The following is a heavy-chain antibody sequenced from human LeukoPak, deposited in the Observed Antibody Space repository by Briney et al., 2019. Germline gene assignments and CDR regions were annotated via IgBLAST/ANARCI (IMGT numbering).Heavy chain of an antibody. J-gene: IGHJ4*02. V-gene: IGHV3-23*01. Sequence: GGSLRLSCAASGFTFSSYAMSWVRQAPGKGLEWVSAFSGSGGSTYYADSVKGRFTISRDNSKNTLYLQMNSLRAEDTAVYYCAKRGYYDFWSGLEDYWGQGTLVTVSS. CDR1: GFTFSSYA. CDR3: AKRGYYDFWSGLEDY. D-gene: IGHD3-3*01. CDR2: FSGSGGST.